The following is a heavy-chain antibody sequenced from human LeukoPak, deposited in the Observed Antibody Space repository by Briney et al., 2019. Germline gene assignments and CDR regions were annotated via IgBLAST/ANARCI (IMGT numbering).Heavy chain of an antibody. J-gene: IGHJ4*02. CDR1: GFNFRDYY. D-gene: IGHD3-22*01. CDR3: ARYYYDSSGYYYFDY. CDR2: SSGSGSTI. V-gene: IGHV3-11*01. Sequence: GGSLRLSCAASGFNFRDYYMSWIRQAPGKGLEWVSYSSGSGSTIYYADSVKGRFTTSRDNAKNSLSLQMNSLRAEDTAVYFCARYYYDSSGYYYFDYWGQGTLVIVSS.